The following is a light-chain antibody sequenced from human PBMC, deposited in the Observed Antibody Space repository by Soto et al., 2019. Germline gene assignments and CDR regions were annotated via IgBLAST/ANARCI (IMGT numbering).Light chain of an antibody. CDR3: QQYGSYPYT. Sequence: DIQMTQSPATLSASVGDRVTITCRASQSISSWLAWYQQKPGQAPKLLIYKASSLESGVPARFSGSGSGTEFTLTISSLQPDDFATYYCQQYGSYPYTFGQGTKLEIK. J-gene: IGKJ2*01. CDR1: QSISSW. CDR2: KAS. V-gene: IGKV1-5*03.